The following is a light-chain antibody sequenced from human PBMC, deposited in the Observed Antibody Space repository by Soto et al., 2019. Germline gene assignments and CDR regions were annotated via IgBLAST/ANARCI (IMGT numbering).Light chain of an antibody. CDR3: QQYGSTPRT. Sequence: EIVLTQSPGTLSLSPGERATLSCRASQRVSSNYLAWYQQKLGQAPRLLIYGASTRATGIPGRFSGSGSGTDFTLTIGRLEPEDFAVYYCQQYGSTPRTFGQGTKVEIK. V-gene: IGKV3-20*01. CDR1: QRVSSNY. CDR2: GAS. J-gene: IGKJ1*01.